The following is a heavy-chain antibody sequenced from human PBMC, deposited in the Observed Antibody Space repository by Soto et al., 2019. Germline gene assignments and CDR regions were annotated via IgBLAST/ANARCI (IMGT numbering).Heavy chain of an antibody. J-gene: IGHJ4*02. D-gene: IGHD3-10*01. Sequence: QVQLQESGPGLVKPSGTLSLTCTVSGGSVSSGSYYWSWIRQPPGKGLEWIGYISYSGRSNYNPSLKSRVTISVDTSKNQFSLKLSSVTAADTAVYYCARSAGVVVDYWGQGTLVTVSS. V-gene: IGHV4-61*01. CDR3: ARSAGVVVDY. CDR1: GGSVSSGSYY. CDR2: ISYSGRS.